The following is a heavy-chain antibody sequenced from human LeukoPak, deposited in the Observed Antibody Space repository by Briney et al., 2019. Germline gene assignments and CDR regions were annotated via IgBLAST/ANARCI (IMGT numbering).Heavy chain of an antibody. J-gene: IGHJ4*02. D-gene: IGHD6-13*01. CDR3: ARDAAAGAIDY. CDR1: GFTFSSYG. CDR2: IWYDGSNK. V-gene: IGHV3-33*01. Sequence: GGSLRLSCAASGFTFSSYGMHWVRQAPGKGLVWVAVIWYDGSNKYYADSVKGRFTISRDNSKNTLYLQMNSLRAEDTAVYYCARDAAAGAIDYWGQGTLVTVSS.